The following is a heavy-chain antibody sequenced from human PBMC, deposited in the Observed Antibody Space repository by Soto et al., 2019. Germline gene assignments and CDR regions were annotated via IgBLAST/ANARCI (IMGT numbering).Heavy chain of an antibody. D-gene: IGHD2-2*01. CDR3: ALRVVPAGPYGMDV. CDR2: ISGSGGST. V-gene: IGHV3-23*01. J-gene: IGHJ6*02. Sequence: GGSLRLSCAASGFTFSSYAMSWVRQAPGKGLEWVSAISGSGGSTYYADSVKGRFTISRDNSKNTLYLQMNSLRAEDTAVYYCALRVVPAGPYGMDVWGQGTTVTVSS. CDR1: GFTFSSYA.